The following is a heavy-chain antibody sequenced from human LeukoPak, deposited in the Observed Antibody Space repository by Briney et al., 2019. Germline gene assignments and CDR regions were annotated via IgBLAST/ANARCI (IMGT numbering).Heavy chain of an antibody. J-gene: IGHJ3*02. CDR1: GYTFTGYY. V-gene: IGHV1-2*04. D-gene: IGHD2-2*03. CDR2: INPNSGGR. CDR3: ARAGASGYCSSTSCYHDAFDI. Sequence: ASVKVSCKASGYTFTGYYIHLVRQAPGQGLGWMGWINPNSGGRNYAQKFQGWVTMTRDTSISTAYMELSRLRSDDTAVYSCARAGASGYCSSTSCYHDAFDIWGQGTLVTVSS.